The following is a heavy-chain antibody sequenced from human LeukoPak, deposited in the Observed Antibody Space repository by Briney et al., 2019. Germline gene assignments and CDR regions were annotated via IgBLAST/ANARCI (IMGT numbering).Heavy chain of an antibody. Sequence: GGSLRLSCAASGFTFSSYAMSWVRQAPGKGLEWVSAISGSGGSTYYADSVKGRFTISRDNSKNTLYLQMNSLRAEDTAVYYCAKDQGQPGGFPIYYYYYGMDVWGQGTTVTVSS. V-gene: IGHV3-23*01. J-gene: IGHJ6*02. CDR3: AKDQGQPGGFPIYYYYYGMDV. D-gene: IGHD1-14*01. CDR1: GFTFSSYA. CDR2: ISGSGGST.